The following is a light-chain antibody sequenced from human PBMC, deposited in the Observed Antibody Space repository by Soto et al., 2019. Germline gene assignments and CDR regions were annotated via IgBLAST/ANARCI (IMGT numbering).Light chain of an antibody. CDR2: AAS. J-gene: IGKJ2*01. V-gene: IGKV1-39*01. Sequence: IQMTQSPSSLSASVGDRVIITCRSGHSINNYLNWYQQRPGKVPKLLIYAASTLQSGVPSRFSGSGSGRVFTLTINSLQPEDFATYYCQQSYSTLGTFGRGTRVEI. CDR3: QQSYSTLGT. CDR1: HSINNY.